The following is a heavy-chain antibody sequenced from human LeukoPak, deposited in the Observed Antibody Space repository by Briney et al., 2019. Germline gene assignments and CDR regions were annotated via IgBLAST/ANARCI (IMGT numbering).Heavy chain of an antibody. CDR3: ARERIYGDYFDY. Sequence: GGSLRLSCAASGFTFSSYEFNWVRQVPGKGLEWVSYISSSGNTINYADSVKGRFTVSRDNAKNSLFLQMNGLRAEDTAIYYCARERIYGDYFDYWGQGALVTVSS. J-gene: IGHJ4*02. CDR2: ISSSGNTI. CDR1: GFTFSSYE. V-gene: IGHV3-48*03. D-gene: IGHD4-17*01.